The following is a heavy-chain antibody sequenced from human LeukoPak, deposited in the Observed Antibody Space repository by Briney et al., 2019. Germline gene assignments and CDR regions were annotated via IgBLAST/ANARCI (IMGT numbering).Heavy chain of an antibody. V-gene: IGHV4-61*02. Sequence: SETLSLTCTVSGASINSGSYYWSWIRQPAGKGLEWIGRIYTSGSTDYNPSLKSRVTISIDTSKNQFSLKLSSVTAADTAVYYCARDGSGYYDTSGYRNWGQGTLVTASS. CDR1: GASINSGSYY. CDR3: ARDGSGYYDTSGYRN. CDR2: IYTSGST. D-gene: IGHD3-22*01. J-gene: IGHJ4*02.